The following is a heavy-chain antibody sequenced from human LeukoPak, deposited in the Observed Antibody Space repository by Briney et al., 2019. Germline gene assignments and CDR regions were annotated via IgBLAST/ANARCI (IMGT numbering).Heavy chain of an antibody. CDR2: IYPGDSDT. J-gene: IGHJ5*02. D-gene: IGHD3-3*01. Sequence: GESLKISCKGSRYSFTNSWIAWVRQMPGKGLEWMGVIYPGDSDTRYSPSFQGQVTISADKSISTAYLQWSSLKASDTAMYYCARLWDFWSGYHNWFDPWGQGTLVTVSS. V-gene: IGHV5-51*01. CDR1: RYSFTNSW. CDR3: ARLWDFWSGYHNWFDP.